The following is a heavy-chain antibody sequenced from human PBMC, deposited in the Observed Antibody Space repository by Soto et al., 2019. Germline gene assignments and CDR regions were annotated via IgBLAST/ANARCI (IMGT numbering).Heavy chain of an antibody. CDR3: ARSPSRTFQH. CDR1: GDSVSSGSYY. CDR2: MYYSGST. V-gene: IGHV4-61*01. Sequence: QVQLQESGPGLVKPSETLSLTCTVSGDSVSSGSYYWSWIRQPPGKGLEWIGYMYYSGSTNYNPSLKSRVTISVDTSKNQFSLKLSFVTAADTAVYYCARSPSRTFQHWGQGTLVTVSS. J-gene: IGHJ1*01.